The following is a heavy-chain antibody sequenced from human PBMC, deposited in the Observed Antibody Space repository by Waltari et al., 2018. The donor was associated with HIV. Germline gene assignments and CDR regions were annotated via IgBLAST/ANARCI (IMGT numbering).Heavy chain of an antibody. J-gene: IGHJ5*02. CDR2: IRSKANSYAT. CDR3: TRHPGYYDSSGYYP. Sequence: VQPGGSLKLSCAASGFTFSGSAMHWVRQASGKGLEWVGRIRSKANSYATAYAASVKGRFTISRDDSKNTAYLQMNSLKTEDTAVYYCTRHPGYYDSSGYYPWGQGTLVTVSS. CDR1: GFTFSGSA. V-gene: IGHV3-73*01. D-gene: IGHD3-22*01.